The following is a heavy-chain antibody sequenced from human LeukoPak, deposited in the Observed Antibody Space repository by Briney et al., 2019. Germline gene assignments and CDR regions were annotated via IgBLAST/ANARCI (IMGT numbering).Heavy chain of an antibody. J-gene: IGHJ3*02. V-gene: IGHV3-74*01. CDR2: IDGDGSGT. D-gene: IGHD6-25*01. CDR1: GFTFNIYW. CDR3: ARGGGDHAFDI. Sequence: GGSLRLSCAASGFTFNIYWIHWVRQAPGKGLVWVSRIDGDGSGTIYADSVKGRFTVSRDNAKNTLYLQMNSLRAEDTAVYYCARGGGDHAFDIWGQGTMVTVSS.